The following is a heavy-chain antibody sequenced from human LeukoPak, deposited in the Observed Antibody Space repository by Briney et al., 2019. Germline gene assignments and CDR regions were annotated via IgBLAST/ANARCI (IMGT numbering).Heavy chain of an antibody. V-gene: IGHV1-69*13. CDR1: GGTFSSYA. D-gene: IGHD4-17*01. CDR3: ARGRKRYGDYENYFDY. Sequence: ASVKVSCKASGGTFSSYAISWVRQAPGQGLEWMGGIIPIFGTANYAQKFQGRVTITADESTSTAYMELSSLRSEDTAVYYCARGRKRYGDYENYFDYWGQGTLVTVSS. J-gene: IGHJ4*02. CDR2: IIPIFGTA.